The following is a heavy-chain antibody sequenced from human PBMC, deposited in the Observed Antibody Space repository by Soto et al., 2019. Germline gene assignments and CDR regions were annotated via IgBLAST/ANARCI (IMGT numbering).Heavy chain of an antibody. D-gene: IGHD6-13*01. Sequence: EVQLLESGGGLVQPGGSLRLSCAASGFTFSSYAMRWVRQAPGKGLEWVSAISGSGGSTYYADSVKGRFTISRDNSKHTLYLQRNSLRAEDTAVYYWARRGPGTYFDYWGQGTLVTVSS. CDR3: ARRGPGTYFDY. CDR2: ISGSGGST. J-gene: IGHJ4*02. V-gene: IGHV3-23*01. CDR1: GFTFSSYA.